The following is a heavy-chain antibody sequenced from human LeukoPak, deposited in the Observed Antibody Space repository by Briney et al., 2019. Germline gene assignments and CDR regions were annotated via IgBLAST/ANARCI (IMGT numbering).Heavy chain of an antibody. CDR1: GFTFSSYA. CDR2: ISGSGGST. D-gene: IGHD6-6*01. CDR3: AKDWQLVLGYYYGMDV. V-gene: IGHV3-23*01. J-gene: IGHJ6*02. Sequence: GGSLRLSCAASGFTFSSYAMSWVHQAPGKGLEWVSAISGSGGSTYYADPVKGRFTISRDNSKNTLYLQMNSLRAEDTAVYYCAKDWQLVLGYYYGMDVWGQGTTVTVSS.